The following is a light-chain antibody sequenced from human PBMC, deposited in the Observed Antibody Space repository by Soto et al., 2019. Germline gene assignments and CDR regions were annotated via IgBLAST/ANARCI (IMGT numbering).Light chain of an antibody. CDR3: LQYDDSVLT. CDR1: QSFRSSY. Sequence: EFVLTQSPGTLSLSPGERATLSCRASQSFRSSYLTWYHQKPGQAPRLLIFGASSRPTGTPERISGGGSGSDDSLIISSLEPDDFGVYYCLQYDDSVLTFGPGTTVEIK. CDR2: GAS. V-gene: IGKV3-20*01. J-gene: IGKJ3*01.